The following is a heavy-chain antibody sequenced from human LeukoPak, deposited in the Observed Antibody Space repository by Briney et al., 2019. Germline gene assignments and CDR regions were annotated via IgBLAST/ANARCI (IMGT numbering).Heavy chain of an antibody. CDR3: ARTTGGSGSYPFDY. Sequence: GGSLRLSCAASGFTFSSYSMNWVRQAPGKGLEWVSYISSSSSTIYYADSVKGRFTISRDNAKNSLYLQMNSLRAEDTAVYYCARTTGGSGSYPFDYWGQGTLVTVSS. CDR1: GFTFSSYS. V-gene: IGHV3-48*01. J-gene: IGHJ4*02. D-gene: IGHD3-10*01. CDR2: ISSSSSTI.